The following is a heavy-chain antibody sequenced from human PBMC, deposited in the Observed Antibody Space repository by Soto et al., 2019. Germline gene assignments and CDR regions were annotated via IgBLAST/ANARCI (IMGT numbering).Heavy chain of an antibody. CDR3: ATEGAKPTWNFDF. Sequence: GGSLRLSCLASGFTFASCGMNWVRQAPGKGLEWVAGISQTGANTYYADSVRGRFIISRDNSRNTVSLEMNSLRGEDSALYYCATEGAKPTWNFDFWGQGTKVTLSS. D-gene: IGHD1-26*01. CDR2: ISQTGANT. J-gene: IGHJ4*02. V-gene: IGHV3-23*01. CDR1: GFTFASCG.